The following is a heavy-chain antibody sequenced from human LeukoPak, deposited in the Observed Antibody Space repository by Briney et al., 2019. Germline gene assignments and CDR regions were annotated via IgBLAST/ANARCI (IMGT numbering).Heavy chain of an antibody. Sequence: SGGSLRLSCAGSGFSFSSYGMHWVRQAPGKGLEWMAFIRSDGSNKYYADSVKGRFTISRDNSKNTLYLQMNSLRAEDTAVYYCANDNYDSSGYYARYYYYYMDVWGKGTTVTISS. CDR2: IRSDGSNK. J-gene: IGHJ6*03. V-gene: IGHV3-30*02. CDR3: ANDNYDSSGYYARYYYYYMDV. CDR1: GFSFSSYG. D-gene: IGHD3-22*01.